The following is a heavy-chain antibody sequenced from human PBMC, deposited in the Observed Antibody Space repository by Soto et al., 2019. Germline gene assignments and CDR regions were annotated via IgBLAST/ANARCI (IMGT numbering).Heavy chain of an antibody. CDR2: INPSGGST. V-gene: IGHV1-46*01. D-gene: IGHD3-16*01. CDR3: ASSPGGGAFDP. Sequence: QVQLVQSGAEVKKPGASVKVSCKASGYTFTSYYMHWVRQAPGQGLEWMGIINPSGGSTSYAQKFQGRVTMTRDTSTSTVYMELSSLRSEDTAVYYCASSPGGGAFDPWGQGTLVTVSS. J-gene: IGHJ5*02. CDR1: GYTFTSYY.